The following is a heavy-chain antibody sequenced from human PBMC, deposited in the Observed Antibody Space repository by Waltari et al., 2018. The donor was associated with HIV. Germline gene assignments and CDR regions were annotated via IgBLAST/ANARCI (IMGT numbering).Heavy chain of an antibody. V-gene: IGHV3-21*01. CDR3: ARGSGSSGPPEEY. CDR1: GFTFSSYS. Sequence: EVQLVESGGGLVKPGGSLRLSCAASGFTFSSYSMNWVRQAPGKGLEWVSSISSSSSYIYYADSVKGRFTISRDNAKNSLYLQMNSLRAEDTAVYYCARGSGSSGPPEEYWGQGTLVTVSS. D-gene: IGHD3-22*01. J-gene: IGHJ4*02. CDR2: ISSSSSYI.